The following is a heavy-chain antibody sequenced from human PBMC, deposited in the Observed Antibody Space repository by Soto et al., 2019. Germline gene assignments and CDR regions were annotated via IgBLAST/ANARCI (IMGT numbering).Heavy chain of an antibody. D-gene: IGHD3-3*01. CDR1: GGTFSTYI. V-gene: IGHV1-69*04. J-gene: IGHJ3*01. CDR2: IIPIPDIT. CDR3: ARDRITTRGDAFDL. Sequence: SVKVSCKAPGGTFSTYIISWVRQAPGQGLEWMGRIIPIPDITNYAQKFQGRVTITADRSTSTAYMELTSLKSEDTAVFYCARDRITTRGDAFDLWGQGTLVTVSS.